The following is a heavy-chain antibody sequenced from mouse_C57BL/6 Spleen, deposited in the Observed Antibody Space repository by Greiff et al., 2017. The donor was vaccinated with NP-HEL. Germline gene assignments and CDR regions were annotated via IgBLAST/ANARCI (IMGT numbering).Heavy chain of an antibody. V-gene: IGHV1-52*01. Sequence: QVQLQQPGAELVRPGSSVKLSCKASGYTFTSYWMHWVKQRPIQGLEWIGNIDPSDSETHYNQKFKDKATLTVDKSSSTAYMQLSSLTSEDSAVYYGARYDYDGSWFAYWGQGTLVTVSA. CDR2: IDPSDSET. CDR3: ARYDYDGSWFAY. J-gene: IGHJ3*01. CDR1: GYTFTSYW. D-gene: IGHD1-2*01.